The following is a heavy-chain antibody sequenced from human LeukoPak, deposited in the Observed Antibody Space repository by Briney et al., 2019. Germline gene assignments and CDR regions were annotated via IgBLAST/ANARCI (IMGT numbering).Heavy chain of an antibody. J-gene: IGHJ4*02. CDR3: ARADDYLSYFDY. D-gene: IGHD4-11*01. Sequence: PGGSLRLSCAASGFTFSSYEVNWVRQAPGKGLEWVSYISSSGSTIYYADSVKGRFTISRDNAKNSLYLQMNSLRAEDTAVYYCARADDYLSYFDYWGQGTLVTVSS. CDR2: ISSSGSTI. CDR1: GFTFSSYE. V-gene: IGHV3-48*03.